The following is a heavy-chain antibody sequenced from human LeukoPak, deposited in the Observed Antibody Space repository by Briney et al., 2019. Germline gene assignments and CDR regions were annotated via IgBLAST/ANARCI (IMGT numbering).Heavy chain of an antibody. J-gene: IGHJ5*02. V-gene: IGHV4-4*02. CDR3: ARREYQLLLWFDP. CDR1: GGSISSSNW. Sequence: SGTLSLTCAVSGGSISSSNWWSWVRQPPGKGLEWIGEIYHSGSTNYNPSLKSRVAISVDTSKNRFSLKLSSVTAADTAVYYCARREYQLLLWFDPWGQGTLVTVSS. CDR2: IYHSGST. D-gene: IGHD2-2*01.